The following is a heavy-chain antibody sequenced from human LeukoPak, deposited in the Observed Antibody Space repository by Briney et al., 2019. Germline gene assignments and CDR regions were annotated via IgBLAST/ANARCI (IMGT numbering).Heavy chain of an antibody. J-gene: IGHJ6*03. D-gene: IGHD6-19*01. V-gene: IGHV3-7*01. Sequence: GGSLRLSCAASGFTFSSYWMTWVRQAPGKGLEWVANIKQDGSEKYYVDSVKGRFTISRDNAKNSLYLQMNSLRAEDTAVYYCAREGSDWNYYYYMDVWGKGTTVTISS. CDR1: GFTFSSYW. CDR3: AREGSDWNYYYYMDV. CDR2: IKQDGSEK.